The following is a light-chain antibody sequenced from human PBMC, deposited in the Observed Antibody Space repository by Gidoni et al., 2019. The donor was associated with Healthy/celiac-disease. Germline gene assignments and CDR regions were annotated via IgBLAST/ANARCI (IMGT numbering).Light chain of an antibody. V-gene: IGKV1-39*01. J-gene: IGKJ4*01. CDR1: QSISSY. Sequence: DIQMTQSPSSLSASVGDRVTITRRASQSISSYLNWYQQKPGQAPKLLISAASSLQSGVPSRFSGSGSRTDFTLTLTSLHPEDFATHYCQQSFSTPLTFGGGTKVEIK. CDR2: AAS. CDR3: QQSFSTPLT.